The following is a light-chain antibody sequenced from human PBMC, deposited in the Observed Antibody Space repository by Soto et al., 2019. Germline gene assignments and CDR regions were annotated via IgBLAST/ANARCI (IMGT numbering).Light chain of an antibody. V-gene: IGKV3-11*01. J-gene: IGKJ5*01. CDR3: QQRSNWPPIT. CDR2: DAS. CDR1: QSVSSY. Sequence: EVVLTQSPATLSLAPWERATLSFSSSQSVSSYLAWYQQKPGQAPRLLIYDASNRATGIPARFSGSGSGTDFTLTISSLEPEDFAVYYCQQRSNWPPITFGQGTRLE.